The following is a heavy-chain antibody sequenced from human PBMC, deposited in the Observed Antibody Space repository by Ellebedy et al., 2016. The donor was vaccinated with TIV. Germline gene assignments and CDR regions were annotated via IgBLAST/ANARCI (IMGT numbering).Heavy chain of an antibody. CDR3: ASPSRSYYGSGSYAYYYYGMDV. CDR2: IIPIFGTA. D-gene: IGHD3-10*01. J-gene: IGHJ6*02. Sequence: SVKVSCXASGGTFSSYAISWVRQAPGQGLEWMGGIIPIFGTANYAQKFQGRVTITADESTSTAYMELSSLRSEDTAVYYCASPSRSYYGSGSYAYYYYGMDVWGQGTTVTVSS. CDR1: GGTFSSYA. V-gene: IGHV1-69*13.